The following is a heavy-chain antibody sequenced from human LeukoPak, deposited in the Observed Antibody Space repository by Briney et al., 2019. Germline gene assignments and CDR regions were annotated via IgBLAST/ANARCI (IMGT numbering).Heavy chain of an antibody. CDR2: MYLSGTT. CDR1: GVSINSLDL. J-gene: IGHJ4*02. V-gene: IGHV4-4*02. CDR3: AGLVGRYSSGLYYYYFDY. D-gene: IGHD3-22*01. Sequence: PSETLSLTCTVSGVSINSLDLWSWVRQPPGKGLEWIGEMYLSGTTHSNPSVKSRVTISIDKSKNQFLLNLSSVTAADTAVYYCAGLVGRYSSGLYYYYFDYWGQGTLVTVSS.